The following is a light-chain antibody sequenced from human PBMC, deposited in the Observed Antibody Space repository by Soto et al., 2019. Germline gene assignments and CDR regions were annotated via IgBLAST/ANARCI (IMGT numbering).Light chain of an antibody. Sequence: SPPKRHASVSGSPGQSICISCTGTIIDLAIYNYVSWYQQQPGKAPKLMIYQVTNRPSGVSNRFSGSRSGNTASLTISGLQAEDEADYYCSSYTDSSNHVFGTGTTVTV. CDR2: QVT. CDR3: SSYTDSSNHV. V-gene: IGLV2-14*01. CDR1: IIDLAIYNY. J-gene: IGLJ1*01.